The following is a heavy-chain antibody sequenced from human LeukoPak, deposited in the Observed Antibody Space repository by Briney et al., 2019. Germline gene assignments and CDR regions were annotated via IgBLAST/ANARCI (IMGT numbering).Heavy chain of an antibody. CDR1: GFTFSSYA. D-gene: IGHD2-2*01. V-gene: IGHV3-23*01. Sequence: GGSLRLSCAASGFTFSSYAMTWVRQAPGKGLEWVSTISGSGGSTYYADSVKGRFTISRDNSKNTLYLQMNSLGAEDTAVYYCAKGTQNFDYWGQGTLVTVSS. CDR3: AKGTQNFDY. J-gene: IGHJ4*02. CDR2: ISGSGGST.